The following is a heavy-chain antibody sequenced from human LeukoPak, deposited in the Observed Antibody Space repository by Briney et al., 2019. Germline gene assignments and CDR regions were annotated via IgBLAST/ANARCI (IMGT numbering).Heavy chain of an antibody. J-gene: IGHJ4*02. CDR3: ARGGRGTYYYFDL. V-gene: IGHV1-18*01. Sequence: ASVKVSCKASGYTFTSYGISWVRQAPGQGPEWMGWISGSTGNTNYAQKLQGRVTMTAETSTGTAYMDLRNLRFDDTAVYFCARGGRGTYYYFDLWGQGTLVTVSS. CDR2: ISGSTGNT. D-gene: IGHD1-26*01. CDR1: GYTFTSYG.